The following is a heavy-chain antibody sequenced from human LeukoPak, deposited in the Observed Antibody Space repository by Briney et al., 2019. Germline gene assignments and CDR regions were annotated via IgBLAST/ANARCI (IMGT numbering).Heavy chain of an antibody. V-gene: IGHV1-2*02. CDR2: INPNSGGT. D-gene: IGHD3-10*01. CDR1: GYTFTGYY. Sequence: ASVKVSCKASGYTFTGYYMLWVRQAPGQGLEWMGWINPNSGGTNYAQKFQGRVTMTRDTSISTAYMELSRLRSDDTAVYYCARGSLLWFGGDQNWFDPWGQGTLVTVSS. J-gene: IGHJ5*02. CDR3: ARGSLLWFGGDQNWFDP.